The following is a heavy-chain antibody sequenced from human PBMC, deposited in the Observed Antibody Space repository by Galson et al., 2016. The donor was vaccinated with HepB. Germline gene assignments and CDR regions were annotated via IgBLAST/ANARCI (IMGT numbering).Heavy chain of an antibody. V-gene: IGHV6-1*01. D-gene: IGHD6-19*01. CDR3: AKSVSVWDARSNAFDI. CDR2: TYYRSKWYH. J-gene: IGHJ3*02. Sequence: CAISGDSVSSIDFTWNWIRQSPSRGLEWLGRTYYRSKWYHDYAESVKSRITINPDTSKNQFSLQLNSVTPEDTAFYFCAKSVSVWDARSNAFDIWGQGTIVTGSS. CDR1: GDSVSSIDFT.